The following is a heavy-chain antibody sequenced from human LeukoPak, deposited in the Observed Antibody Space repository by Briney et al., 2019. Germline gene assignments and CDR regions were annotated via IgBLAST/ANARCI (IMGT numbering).Heavy chain of an antibody. Sequence: GGSLRLSCAASGFTFSSYAMSWVRQAPGKGLEWVSAISGSGGSTYYADSVKGRFTISRDNSKNTVYLQLNSLRAEDTAVYYCAKDRFRGRGGDPAVGEDWGQGTLVTVSS. CDR2: ISGSGGST. J-gene: IGHJ4*02. D-gene: IGHD2-21*02. CDR1: GFTFSSYA. V-gene: IGHV3-23*01. CDR3: AKDRFRGRGGDPAVGED.